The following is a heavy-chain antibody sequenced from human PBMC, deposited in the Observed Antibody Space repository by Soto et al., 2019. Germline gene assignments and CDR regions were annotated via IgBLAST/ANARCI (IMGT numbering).Heavy chain of an antibody. CDR2: IIPIFGTA. J-gene: IGHJ5*02. CDR3: ARHRSSGYSYGYGIGFGFDP. Sequence: QVQLVQSGAEVKKPGSSVKVSCKASGGTFSSYAISWVRQAPGQGLEWMGGIIPIFGTANYEQKFQGRVTITADESTSTAYMELSSLRSEDAAVYYCARHRSSGYSYGYGIGFGFDPWGQGTLVTVSS. CDR1: GGTFSSYA. D-gene: IGHD5-18*01. V-gene: IGHV1-69*01.